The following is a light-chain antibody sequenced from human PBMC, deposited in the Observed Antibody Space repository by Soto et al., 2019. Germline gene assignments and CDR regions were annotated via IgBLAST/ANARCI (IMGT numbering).Light chain of an antibody. V-gene: IGLV2-14*01. CDR1: SSDIGAYNY. J-gene: IGLJ2*01. CDR3: SSYTMSTTII. CDR2: EVS. Sequence: QSALTQPPSASGSPGQSVTISCTGTSSDIGAYNYVSWYQHHPGKAPRLIISEVSNRPSGVSNRFSASKSGNTASLTISGLQAEDEADYYCSSYTMSTTIIFGRGTKLTVL.